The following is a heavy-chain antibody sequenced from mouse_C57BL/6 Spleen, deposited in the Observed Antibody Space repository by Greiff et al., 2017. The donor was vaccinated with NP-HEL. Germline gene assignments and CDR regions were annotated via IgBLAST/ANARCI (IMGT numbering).Heavy chain of an antibody. Sequence: VHVKQSVAELVRPGASVKLSCTASGFNIKNTYMHWVKQRPEQGLEWIGRIDPANGHTKYAPKFQGKATITADTSSNTAYLQLSSLTSEDTAIYYCASLYYGSSMYSFDYWGQGTTLTVSS. D-gene: IGHD1-1*01. CDR2: IDPANGHT. CDR3: ASLYYGSSMYSFDY. J-gene: IGHJ2*01. V-gene: IGHV14-3*01. CDR1: GFNIKNTY.